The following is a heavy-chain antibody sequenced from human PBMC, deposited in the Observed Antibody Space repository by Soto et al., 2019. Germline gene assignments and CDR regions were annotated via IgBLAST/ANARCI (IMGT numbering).Heavy chain of an antibody. D-gene: IGHD4-17*01. CDR1: GGTFSSYA. CDR3: AIPKGRLRGGDDAFDI. CDR2: IIPIFGTA. Sequence: QVQLVQSGAEVKKPGSSVKVSCKASGGTFSSYAISWVRQAPGQGLEWMGGIIPIFGTANYAQKFQGRVTMTADESTGTAYMELSSLRSEGTAVYYCAIPKGRLRGGDDAFDIWGQGTMVTVSS. J-gene: IGHJ3*02. V-gene: IGHV1-69*12.